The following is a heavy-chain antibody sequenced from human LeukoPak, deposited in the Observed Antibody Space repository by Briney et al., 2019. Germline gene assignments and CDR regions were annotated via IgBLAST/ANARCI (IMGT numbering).Heavy chain of an antibody. Sequence: PSETLSLTCAVYGGSFSGYYWSWIRQPPGKGLEWIGEINHSGSTNYNPSLKSRVTISVDTSKNQFSLKLSSVTAADTAVYYCARGPIIWVDTAMVRVNRAQTRDVWGKGTTVTVSS. J-gene: IGHJ6*04. CDR2: INHSGST. D-gene: IGHD5-18*01. V-gene: IGHV4-34*01. CDR1: GGSFSGYY. CDR3: ARGPIIWVDTAMVRVNRAQTRDV.